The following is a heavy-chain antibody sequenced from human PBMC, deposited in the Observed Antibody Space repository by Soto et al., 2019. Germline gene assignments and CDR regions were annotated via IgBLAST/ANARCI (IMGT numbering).Heavy chain of an antibody. Sequence: ELQLMESGGGLVQPAGSLRLSCVVSGFNFGSYAMTWVRQAPGKGLEWVSTIDANGPSTYFVDSVKGRFTISRDNSKDTLYRQMTSLRVEDTDVYYCAKGIGNRGGGGSCSFYPWGQGTLVTVSS. CDR3: AKGIGNRGGGGSCSFYP. J-gene: IGHJ5*02. V-gene: IGHV3-23*01. D-gene: IGHD2-15*01. CDR2: IDANGPST. CDR1: GFNFGSYA.